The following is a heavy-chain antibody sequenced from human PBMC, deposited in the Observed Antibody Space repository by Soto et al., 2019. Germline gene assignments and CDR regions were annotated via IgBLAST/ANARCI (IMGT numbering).Heavy chain of an antibody. V-gene: IGHV4-39*01. CDR3: ARATGTLRSRNCDY. J-gene: IGHJ4*02. D-gene: IGHD1-1*01. CDR2: IHYSGST. CDR1: GGSISSNIYY. Sequence: PSETLSLTCTVAGGSISSNIYYLGGIRQPPGKGLEWIGCIHYSGSTYYNPSLRSRVTSSVDTSKNQFSLKVSSVTAADTAVYYCARATGTLRSRNCDYWGQGSFVTSPQ.